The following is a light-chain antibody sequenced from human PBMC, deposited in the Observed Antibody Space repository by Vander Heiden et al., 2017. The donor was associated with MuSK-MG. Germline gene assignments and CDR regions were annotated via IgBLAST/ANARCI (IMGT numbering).Light chain of an antibody. J-gene: IGKJ4*01. Sequence: EIVMTQSPATLSVSPGEGATLSCRASQSVSSNLAWYQQKPGQAPRLLIYGASTRATGVPARFSGSGSGTEFTLTISSLQSEDSAVYYCQQDTIRPLTFGGGTKVEI. CDR2: GAS. CDR3: QQDTIRPLT. CDR1: QSVSSN. V-gene: IGKV3-15*01.